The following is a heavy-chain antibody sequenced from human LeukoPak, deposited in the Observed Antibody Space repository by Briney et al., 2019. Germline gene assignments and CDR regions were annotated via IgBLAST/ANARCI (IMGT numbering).Heavy chain of an antibody. V-gene: IGHV3-64*01. Sequence: PGGSLRLSCAAPGFTFSSYAMHWVRQAPGKGLEYVSAISSNGGSTYYANSVKGRFTISRDNSKNTLYLQMGSLRAEDMAVYYCARGGRGYSYGSLDYWGQGTLVTVSS. CDR1: GFTFSSYA. CDR3: ARGGRGYSYGSLDY. CDR2: ISSNGGST. D-gene: IGHD5-18*01. J-gene: IGHJ4*02.